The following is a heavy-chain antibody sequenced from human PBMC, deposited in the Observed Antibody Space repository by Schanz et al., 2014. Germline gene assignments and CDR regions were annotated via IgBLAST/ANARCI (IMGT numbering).Heavy chain of an antibody. D-gene: IGHD3-9*01. CDR1: GYIFINSG. J-gene: IGHJ4*02. CDR3: ARDAADFYDILAEEDY. CDR2: ISACNGNT. V-gene: IGHV1-18*01. Sequence: QIQLVQSGPEVKKPGATVKVSCKASGYIFINSGISWERQAPGQGLEWMGWISACNGNTKYPQKHQGKVTMTTDTATGTAYMELRSLRSDDTAVYYCARDAADFYDILAEEDYWGQGTLVTVSS.